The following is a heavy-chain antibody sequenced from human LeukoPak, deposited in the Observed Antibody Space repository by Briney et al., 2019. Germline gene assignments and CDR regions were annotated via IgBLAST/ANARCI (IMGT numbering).Heavy chain of an antibody. Sequence: PGGSLRLSCAASGFTFYSYAMSWVRQAPGKGLEWVSVISGSGATTYYADSVKGRFTISRDNSKSTLYLQMNSLRAEDTAVYYCASRDACSGDTCYGLAYWGQGTLVTVSS. D-gene: IGHD2-15*01. CDR2: ISGSGATT. J-gene: IGHJ4*02. CDR3: ASRDACSGDTCYGLAY. CDR1: GFTFYSYA. V-gene: IGHV3-23*01.